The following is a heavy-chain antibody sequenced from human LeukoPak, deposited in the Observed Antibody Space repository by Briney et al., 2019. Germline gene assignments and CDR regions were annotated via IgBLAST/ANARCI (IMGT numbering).Heavy chain of an antibody. CDR3: ARFPITTVPFDY. V-gene: IGHV4-59*01. CDR2: IYYSGST. CDR1: GGSISSYY. Sequence: PSETLSLTCTVSGGSISSYYRSWIRQPPGKGLEWIGYIYYSGSTNYNPSLKSRVTISVDTSKNQFSLKLSSVTAADTAVYYCARFPITTVPFDYWGQGTLVTVSS. D-gene: IGHD3-3*01. J-gene: IGHJ4*02.